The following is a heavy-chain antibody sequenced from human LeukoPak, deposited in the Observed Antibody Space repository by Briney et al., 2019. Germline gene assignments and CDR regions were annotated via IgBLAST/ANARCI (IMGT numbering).Heavy chain of an antibody. Sequence: GESLKISCKGSGYSFTSYWIGWVRQMPGKGLEWMGIIYPGDSDTRYSPSFQGQVTISADKSISTAYLQWSSLKASGTAMYYCARHVYYYDSSGYGYYYYGMDVWGQGTTVTVSS. J-gene: IGHJ6*02. D-gene: IGHD3-22*01. V-gene: IGHV5-51*01. CDR3: ARHVYYYDSSGYGYYYYGMDV. CDR2: IYPGDSDT. CDR1: GYSFTSYW.